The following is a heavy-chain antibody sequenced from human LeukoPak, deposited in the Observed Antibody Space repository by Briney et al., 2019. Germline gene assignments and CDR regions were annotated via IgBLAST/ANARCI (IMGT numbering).Heavy chain of an antibody. J-gene: IGHJ4*02. D-gene: IGHD5-12*01. V-gene: IGHV4-39*07. CDR1: GGSISSSSYY. CDR3: ARGHSGYDG. Sequence: SETLSLTCTVSGGSISSSSYYWGWIRQPPGKGLEWIGSIYYSGSTYYNPSLKSRVTISVDTSKNQFSLKLSSVTAADTAVYYCARGHSGYDGWGQGTPVTVSS. CDR2: IYYSGST.